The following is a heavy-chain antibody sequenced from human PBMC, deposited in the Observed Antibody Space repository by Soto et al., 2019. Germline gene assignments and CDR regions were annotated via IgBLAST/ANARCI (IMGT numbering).Heavy chain of an antibody. CDR1: GFTFSSYA. J-gene: IGHJ6*02. V-gene: IGHV3-23*01. CDR3: AKDRDGAAAGPTKFYGMDV. D-gene: IGHD6-13*01. Sequence: EVQLLESGGGLVQPGGSLRLPCAASGFTFSSYARSWFRQAPGKGLDWVSVISGSGDSTYYADSVRGRFTISRDNSKNTLYLQMNSLRAEDTAVYYCAKDRDGAAAGPTKFYGMDVWGQGTTVTVSS. CDR2: ISGSGDST.